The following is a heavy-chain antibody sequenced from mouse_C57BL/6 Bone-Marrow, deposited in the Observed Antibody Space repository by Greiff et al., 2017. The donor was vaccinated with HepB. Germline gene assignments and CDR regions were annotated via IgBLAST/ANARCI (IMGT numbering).Heavy chain of an antibody. Sequence: QVQLQQPGAELVKPGASVKLSCNASGYTFTSYWMHWVKQRPGQGLEWIGMIHPNSGSTNYNEKFKSKATLTVDKSSSTAYMQLSSLTSEDSAVYYCAREVANPSYGYFDVWGTGTTVTVSS. CDR1: GYTFTSYW. CDR2: IHPNSGST. V-gene: IGHV1-64*01. J-gene: IGHJ1*03. CDR3: AREVANPSYGYFDV. D-gene: IGHD1-1*01.